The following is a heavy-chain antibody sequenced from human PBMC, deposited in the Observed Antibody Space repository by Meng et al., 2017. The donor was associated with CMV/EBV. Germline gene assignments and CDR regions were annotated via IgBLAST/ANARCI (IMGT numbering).Heavy chain of an antibody. J-gene: IGHJ4*02. V-gene: IGHV3-7*01. CDR2: IKQDGSEK. Sequence: GESLKISCAASGFTFSSYWMSWVRQAPGKGLEWVANIKQDGSEKYYVDSVKGRFTISRANAKNSLYLQMNSLRAEDTAVYYCAREPVSSYWGQGTLVTVSS. CDR3: AREPVSSY. D-gene: IGHD3-16*01. CDR1: GFTFSSYW.